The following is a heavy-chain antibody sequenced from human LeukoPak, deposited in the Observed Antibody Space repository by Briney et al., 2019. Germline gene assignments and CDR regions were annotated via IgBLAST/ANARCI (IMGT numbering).Heavy chain of an antibody. V-gene: IGHV3-48*03. CDR2: ISSSGSTI. Sequence: PGGSLRLSCAASGFTFSSYEMNWVRQAPGKGLEGVSYISSSGSTIYYADSVKGRFTISRDNAKNSLYLQMNSLRAEDTAVYYCARGPFGEQFDYWGQGTLVTVSS. CDR1: GFTFSSYE. CDR3: ARGPFGEQFDY. D-gene: IGHD3-10*01. J-gene: IGHJ4*02.